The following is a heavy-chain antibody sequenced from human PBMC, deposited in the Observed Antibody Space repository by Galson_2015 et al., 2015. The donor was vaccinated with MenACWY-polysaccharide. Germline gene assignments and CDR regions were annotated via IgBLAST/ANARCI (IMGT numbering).Heavy chain of an antibody. CDR3: ARGRALTDY. CDR1: GGSVKNSY. CDR2: IFYTGST. Sequence: ETLSLTCSLSGGSVKNSYWSWFRQPPGKGLEWIGYIFYTGSTTYNPSLKSRVTISIDASENHFSLNLTSVTAADTAVYYCARGRALTDYWGQGTLVTVSS. J-gene: IGHJ4*02. V-gene: IGHV4-59*02.